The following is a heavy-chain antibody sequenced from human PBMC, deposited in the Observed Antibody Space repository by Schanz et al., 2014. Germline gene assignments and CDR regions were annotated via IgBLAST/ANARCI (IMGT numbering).Heavy chain of an antibody. V-gene: IGHV3-23*01. CDR1: GFTFSNHA. J-gene: IGHJ4*02. CDR3: AKDLAAVGGFDY. CDR2: IGGSGDST. D-gene: IGHD6-13*01. Sequence: EVHLLESGGGLVQPGGSLRLSCAASGFTFSNHALSWVRQAPGKGLEWVSGIGGSGDSTHYADAVKGRFTISRDNSENTLYLQVNSLRAEDTAVYYCAKDLAAVGGFDYWGQGSLVTVSP.